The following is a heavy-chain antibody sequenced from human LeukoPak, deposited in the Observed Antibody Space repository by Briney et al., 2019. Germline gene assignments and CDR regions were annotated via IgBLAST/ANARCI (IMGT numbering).Heavy chain of an antibody. V-gene: IGHV3-11*01. CDR1: GFTFSDYY. J-gene: IGHJ4*02. Sequence: PGGSLRLSCAASGFTFSDYYMSWIRQAPGKGQEWVSYISSSGSTIYYADSVKGRFTISRDNAKNSLYLQMNSLRAEDTAVYYCARRSYDSSGYYFDYWGQGTLVTVSS. D-gene: IGHD3-22*01. CDR2: ISSSGSTI. CDR3: ARRSYDSSGYYFDY.